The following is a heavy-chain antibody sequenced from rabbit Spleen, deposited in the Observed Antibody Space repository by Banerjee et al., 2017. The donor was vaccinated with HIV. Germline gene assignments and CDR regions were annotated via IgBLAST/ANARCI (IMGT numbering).Heavy chain of an antibody. CDR3: ARDVDNIYFRFSL. CDR2: IEPVFGVT. CDR1: GFDFSRYY. J-gene: IGHJ4*01. D-gene: IGHD1-1*01. Sequence: QLKESGGGLVQPGGSLKLSCKASGFDFSRYYMNWVRQAPGKGLEWIGYIEPVFGVTYYASWVNGRFTISSHNAQNTLYLQLNSLTVADTATYFCARDVDNIYFRFSLWGPGTLVTV. V-gene: IGHV1S7*01.